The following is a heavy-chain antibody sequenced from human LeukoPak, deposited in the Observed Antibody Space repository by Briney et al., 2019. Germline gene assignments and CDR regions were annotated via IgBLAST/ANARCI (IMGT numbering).Heavy chain of an antibody. CDR3: AREKRRITMIVGDKMGWFDP. CDR1: GYTFTGYY. V-gene: IGHV1-2*02. CDR2: INPNSGGT. D-gene: IGHD3-22*01. Sequence: GASVKVSCKASGYTFTGYYMHWVRQAPGQGLEWMGWINPNSGGTNYAQKFQGRVTMTRDTSISTAYMELSRLGSDDTAVYYCAREKRRITMIVGDKMGWFDPWGQGTLVTVSS. J-gene: IGHJ5*02.